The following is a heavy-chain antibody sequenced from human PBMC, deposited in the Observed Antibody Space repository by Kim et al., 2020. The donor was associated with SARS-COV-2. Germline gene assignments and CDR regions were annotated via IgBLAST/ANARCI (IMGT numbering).Heavy chain of an antibody. CDR1: GGSFSGYY. J-gene: IGHJ6*02. CDR3: AREGQLAYAYYYYYGMDV. Sequence: SETLSLTCAVYGGSFSGYYWSWIRQPPGKGLEWIGEINHSGSTNYNPSLKSRVTISVDTSKNQFSLKLSSVTAADTAVYYCAREGQLAYAYYYYYGMDVWGQGTTVTVSS. D-gene: IGHD6-6*01. V-gene: IGHV4-34*01. CDR2: INHSGST.